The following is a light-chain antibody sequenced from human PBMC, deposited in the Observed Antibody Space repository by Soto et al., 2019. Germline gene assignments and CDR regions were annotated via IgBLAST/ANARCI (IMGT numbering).Light chain of an antibody. Sequence: EIVLTQSPGTLSLSPGERATXXCRASQSVSSSYLAWYQQKPGQAPRLLMYATSNRATDIPDRFSGSGSGTDFTLTISRLEPEDFAVYYCQQYVTSPRTFGQGTKVEIK. CDR1: QSVSSSY. CDR2: ATS. J-gene: IGKJ1*01. CDR3: QQYVTSPRT. V-gene: IGKV3-20*01.